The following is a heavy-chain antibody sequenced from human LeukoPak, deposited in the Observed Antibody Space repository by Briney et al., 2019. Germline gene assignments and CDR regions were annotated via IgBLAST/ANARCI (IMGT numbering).Heavy chain of an antibody. Sequence: PGGSLRLSCAASGFTFSGYAMHWVRQAPGKGLEWVAVISYDGSNEYYADSVKGRFTISRDNSKNTLYLQMNSLSVEDTAVYYCARVGYYASGPFSYFDYRGQGTLVTVSS. CDR1: GFTFSGYA. D-gene: IGHD3-10*01. CDR3: ARVGYYASGPFSYFDY. V-gene: IGHV3-30-3*01. J-gene: IGHJ4*02. CDR2: ISYDGSNE.